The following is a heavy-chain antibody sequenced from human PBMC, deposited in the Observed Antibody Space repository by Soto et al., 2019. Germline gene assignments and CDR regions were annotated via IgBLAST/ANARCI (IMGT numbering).Heavy chain of an antibody. J-gene: IGHJ3*02. V-gene: IGHV1-24*01. CDR1: GYTLTELS. CDR3: ATAGGDSSGYYYGAFDI. Sequence: XSVKVSCKVSGYTLTELSMHWVRQAPVKGLEWMGGFDPEDGETIYAQKFQGRVTMTEDTSTDTAYMELSSLRSEDTAVYYCATAGGDSSGYYYGAFDIWGQGTMVTVSS. CDR2: FDPEDGET. D-gene: IGHD3-22*01.